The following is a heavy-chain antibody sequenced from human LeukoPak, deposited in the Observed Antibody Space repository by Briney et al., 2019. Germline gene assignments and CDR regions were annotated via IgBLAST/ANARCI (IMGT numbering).Heavy chain of an antibody. V-gene: IGHV4-4*09. CDR3: ARHSYSGAYFRNNWFDP. CDR2: IYTSGST. D-gene: IGHD1-26*01. Sequence: SGTLSLTCTVSGDSMSTYYWSWIRRSPGQGLEWIGHIYTSGSTNYNPSLKSRVTISVDTSNNQFSLRLSSVTATDTAVYYCARHSYSGAYFRNNWFDPWGQGTLVTVSS. J-gene: IGHJ5*02. CDR1: GDSMSTYY.